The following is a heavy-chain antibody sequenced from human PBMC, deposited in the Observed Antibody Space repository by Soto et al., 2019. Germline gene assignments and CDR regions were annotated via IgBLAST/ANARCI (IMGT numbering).Heavy chain of an antibody. CDR2: IIVDNGKT. Sequence: QVQLVQSGTEVKKPGASVKVSCKASGYTFGKYGITWVRQAPGQGLEWVGWIIVDNGKTDHAQKIQGRVNMTTDTSTSTAVEELGSLKADDAAIYYCAKDCSGASCCFDLWGQGTLVTVSS. V-gene: IGHV1-18*04. CDR1: GYTFGKYG. D-gene: IGHD2-2*01. J-gene: IGHJ5*02. CDR3: AKDCSGASCCFDL.